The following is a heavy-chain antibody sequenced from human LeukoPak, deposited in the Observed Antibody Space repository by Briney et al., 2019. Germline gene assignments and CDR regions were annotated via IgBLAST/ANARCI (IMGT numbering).Heavy chain of an antibody. CDR3: AKHRYYYDSSGNFDY. V-gene: IGHV3-23*01. J-gene: IGHJ4*02. CDR2: ISGSGGST. D-gene: IGHD3-22*01. CDR1: GFTFSSYA. Sequence: PGGSLRLSCAASGFTFSSYAMSWVRQAPGKGLEWVSAISGSGGSTYYADSVKGRFTISRDNSKNTLYLQMNSLRAEDTAVYYCAKHRYYYDSSGNFDYWGQGTLVTVSS.